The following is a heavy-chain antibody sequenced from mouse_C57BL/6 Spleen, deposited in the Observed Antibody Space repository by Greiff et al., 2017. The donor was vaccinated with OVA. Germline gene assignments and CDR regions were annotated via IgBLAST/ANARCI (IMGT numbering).Heavy chain of an antibody. CDR1: GFSLTSYA. D-gene: IGHD2-4*01. Sequence: VQGVESGPGLVAPSQSLSITCTVSGFSLTSYAISWVRQPPGKGLEWLGVIWTGGGTNYNSALKSRLSISKDNSKSQVFLKMNSLQTDDTARYYCASYDYDGGDAMDYWGQGTSVTVSS. V-gene: IGHV2-9-1*01. CDR3: ASYDYDGGDAMDY. CDR2: IWTGGGT. J-gene: IGHJ4*01.